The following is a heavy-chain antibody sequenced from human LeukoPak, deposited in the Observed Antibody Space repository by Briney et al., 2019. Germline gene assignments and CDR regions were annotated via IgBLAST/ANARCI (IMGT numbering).Heavy chain of an antibody. CDR1: GFTFSSYSMN. J-gene: IGHJ4*02. CDR3: ARRSDSGSDDGEDYFDY. Sequence: PGGSLRLSCAASGFTFSSYSMNWVRQAPGKGLEWIGSIYYDGSTYYNPSLKSRVTISVDTSKNQFSLKLTSVTAADTAVYFCARRSDSGSDDGEDYFDYWGQGTLVTVSS. CDR2: IYYDGST. V-gene: IGHV4-39*01. D-gene: IGHD1-26*01.